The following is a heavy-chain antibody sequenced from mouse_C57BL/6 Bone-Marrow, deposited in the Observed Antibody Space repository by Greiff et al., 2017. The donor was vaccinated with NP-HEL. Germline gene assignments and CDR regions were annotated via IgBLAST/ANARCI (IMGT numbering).Heavy chain of an antibody. J-gene: IGHJ2*01. CDR2: IYPRSGNT. D-gene: IGHD1-1*01. CDR3: AREDYYGSSLDY. Sequence: VKVVESGAELARPGASVKLSCKASGYTFTSYGISWVKQRTGQGLEWIGEIYPRSGNTYYNEKFKGKATLTADKSSSTAYMELRSLTSDDSAVYFCAREDYYGSSLDYWGQGTTLTVSS. V-gene: IGHV1-81*01. CDR1: GYTFTSYG.